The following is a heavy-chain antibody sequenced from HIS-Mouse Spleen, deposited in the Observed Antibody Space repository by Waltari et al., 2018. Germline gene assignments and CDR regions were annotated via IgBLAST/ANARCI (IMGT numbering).Heavy chain of an antibody. CDR3: AREIPYSSSWYDWYFDR. Sequence: QLQLQESGPGLVKPSETLSLTCTVSGGSISSSSYYWGWIRQPPGKGLEWIGSLYYRGSNDSNPSLKSGVTIAVDTAKNQFSLKLSSGTAADTAVYYCAREIPYSSSWYDWYFDRWAVAPWSLSPQ. CDR2: LYYRGSN. V-gene: IGHV4-39*07. CDR1: GGSISSSSYY. D-gene: IGHD6-13*01. J-gene: IGHJ2*01.